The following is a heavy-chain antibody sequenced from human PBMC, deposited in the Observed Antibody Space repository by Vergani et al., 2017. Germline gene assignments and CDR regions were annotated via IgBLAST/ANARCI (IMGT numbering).Heavy chain of an antibody. CDR3: AKDNVPGYYDSSGYCDY. D-gene: IGHD3-22*01. J-gene: IGHJ4*02. CDR1: GFTFSHYS. CDR2: ISGNNDDL. Sequence: EVQMVESGGGLVKPGGSLRLSCVASGFTFSHYSMNWVRQAPGKGLEWVSSISGNNDDLYYADSVKGRFTISRDNSKNTMFLQMNNLRAEDTAVYYCAKDNVPGYYDSSGYCDYGGQGTLVTVSS. V-gene: IGHV3-21*04.